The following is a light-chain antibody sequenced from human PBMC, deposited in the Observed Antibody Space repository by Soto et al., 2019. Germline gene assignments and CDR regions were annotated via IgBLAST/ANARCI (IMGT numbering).Light chain of an antibody. CDR3: QTWGTGIRV. CDR1: DGHSTYA. Sequence: QPVLTQSPSASASLGASVKLTCTLSDGHSTYAIAWHQQQPEKGPRYLMKLHSDGSHSKGDGIPDRFSGSSSGAERYLSISSLQIEDEADYYCQTWGTGIRVFGGGTKVTVL. V-gene: IGLV4-69*01. J-gene: IGLJ3*02. CDR2: LHSDGSH.